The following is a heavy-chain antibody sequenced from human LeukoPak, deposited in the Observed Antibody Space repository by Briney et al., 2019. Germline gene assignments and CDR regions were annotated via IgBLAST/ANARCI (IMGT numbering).Heavy chain of an antibody. Sequence: GGSLRLSCAASGFTFSSYAMHWVRQAPGKGLEWVAVISYDGSNKYYADSVKGRFTISRDNSKNTLYLQMNSLRAEDTAVYYCARGRSDYYDSSPPDYWGQGTLVTVSS. CDR1: GFTFSSYA. D-gene: IGHD3-22*01. CDR3: ARGRSDYYDSSPPDY. CDR2: ISYDGSNK. J-gene: IGHJ4*02. V-gene: IGHV3-30*04.